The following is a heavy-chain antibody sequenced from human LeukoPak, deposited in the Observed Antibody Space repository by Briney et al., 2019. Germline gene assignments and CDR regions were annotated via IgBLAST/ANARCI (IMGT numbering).Heavy chain of an antibody. D-gene: IGHD2-21*02. J-gene: IGHJ4*02. CDR1: GFTFSDYY. Sequence: PGGSLRLSCAASGFTFSDYYMSWIRQAPGKGLEWVGNINQDASEINYVDPVRGRFTVSRDNAKNSLHLQMNSLRAEDTAVYYCATDRDNSDWQKRFDSWGQGTLVTVSS. CDR3: ATDRDNSDWQKRFDS. CDR2: INQDASEI. V-gene: IGHV3-7*01.